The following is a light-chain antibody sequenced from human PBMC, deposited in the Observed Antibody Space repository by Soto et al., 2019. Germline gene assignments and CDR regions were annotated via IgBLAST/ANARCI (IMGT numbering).Light chain of an antibody. CDR1: QSVSSN. Sequence: EIVLTQSPAILSVSPGERATLSCRVSQSVSSNLAWYQQKPGQAPRLLIYGASTRATGIPARFSGSGSGTDFTLTISRLEPEDFAVYYCQQYGSSGTFGQGTKVDIK. V-gene: IGKV3-15*01. CDR3: QQYGSSGT. J-gene: IGKJ1*01. CDR2: GAS.